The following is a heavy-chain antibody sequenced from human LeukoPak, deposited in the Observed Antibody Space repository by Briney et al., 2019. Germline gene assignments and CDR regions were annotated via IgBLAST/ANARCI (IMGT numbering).Heavy chain of an antibody. J-gene: IGHJ4*02. CDR1: GFTFSSYS. CDR3: ARDGDVLLWFGESGNYFDY. CDR2: ISSRSNYI. V-gene: IGHV3-21*01. Sequence: GGSLRLSCAASGFTFSSYSMNWVRQAPGKGLEWVSSISSRSNYIYYADSVKGRFTISRDNAKNSLYLQMNSLRAEDTAVYYCARDGDVLLWFGESGNYFDYWGQGTLVTVSS. D-gene: IGHD3-10*01.